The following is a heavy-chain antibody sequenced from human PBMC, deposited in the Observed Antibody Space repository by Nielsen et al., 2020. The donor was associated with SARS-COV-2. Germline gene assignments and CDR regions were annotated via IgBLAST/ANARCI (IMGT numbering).Heavy chain of an antibody. CDR1: GGSISSSSYY. CDR3: ARQDYYDSSGPGDDAFDI. CDR2: IYYSGST. Sequence: SETLSLTCTVSGGSISSSSYYWGWIRQPPGKGLEWIASIYYSGSTYYNPSLKSRVTISVCTSKNQFSLKLSSVTAADTAVYYCARQDYYDSSGPGDDAFDIWGQGTMVTVSS. J-gene: IGHJ3*02. V-gene: IGHV4-39*01. D-gene: IGHD3-22*01.